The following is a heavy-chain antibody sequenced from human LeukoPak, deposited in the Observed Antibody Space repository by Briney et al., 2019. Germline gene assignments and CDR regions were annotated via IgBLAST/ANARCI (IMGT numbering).Heavy chain of an antibody. V-gene: IGHV3-23*01. CDR3: AKDGPSGSSYSRGYFDY. CDR1: GFTFSNYA. Sequence: PGGSLRLSCAASGFTFSNYAMSWVRQAPGKGLEWVSAISGSGGSTYYADSVKGRFTISRDNSKNTLYPQMNSLRAEDTAVYYCAKDGPSGSSYSRGYFDYWGQGTLVTVSS. D-gene: IGHD1-26*01. J-gene: IGHJ4*02. CDR2: ISGSGGST.